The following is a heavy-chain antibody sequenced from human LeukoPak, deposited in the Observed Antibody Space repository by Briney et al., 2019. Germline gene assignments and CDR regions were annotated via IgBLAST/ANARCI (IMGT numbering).Heavy chain of an antibody. CDR3: ARRRNRAGNYYGSGSYGY. J-gene: IGHJ4*02. CDR1: GGSISSGVFS. D-gene: IGHD3-10*01. V-gene: IGHV4-30-4*07. Sequence: PSQTLSLTCTVSGGSISSGVFSWTWIRQPPGKGLESFGYIYYNGSTFYNPSLKSRVTISVDTSKNQFSLKLSSVTAADTAVYYCARRRNRAGNYYGSGSYGYWGQGTLVTVSS. CDR2: IYYNGST.